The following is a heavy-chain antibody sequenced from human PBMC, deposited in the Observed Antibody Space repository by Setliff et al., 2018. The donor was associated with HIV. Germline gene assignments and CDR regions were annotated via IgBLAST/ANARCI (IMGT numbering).Heavy chain of an antibody. V-gene: IGHV4-38-2*02. CDR3: ARGTTVFGVDTKWTSRYFDY. CDR1: GYSISSGYY. CDR2: FFPSGGT. D-gene: IGHD3-3*01. Sequence: SETLSLTCTVSGYSISSGYYWGWIRQPPGKGLDWIGSFFPSGGTYYNPSLQSRVTILVDTSKNQLSLKLRSVTVADRAVYFCARGTTVFGVDTKWTSRYFDYWGQGMLVTVSS. J-gene: IGHJ4*02.